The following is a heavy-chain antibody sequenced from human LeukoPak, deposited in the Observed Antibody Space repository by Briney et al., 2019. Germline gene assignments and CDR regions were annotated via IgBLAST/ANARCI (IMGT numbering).Heavy chain of an antibody. D-gene: IGHD2-15*01. Sequence: ASVKVSCKASGYTFTSYDINWVRQATGQGLEWMGWLNPNSGNTGYAQKFQGRVTMTRNTSISTAYMELSSLRSEDTAVYYCARAGGYCGRISCPYYFDYWGQGSLVAVSS. V-gene: IGHV1-8*01. CDR3: ARAGGYCGRISCPYYFDY. CDR2: LNPNSGNT. J-gene: IGHJ4*02. CDR1: GYTFTSYD.